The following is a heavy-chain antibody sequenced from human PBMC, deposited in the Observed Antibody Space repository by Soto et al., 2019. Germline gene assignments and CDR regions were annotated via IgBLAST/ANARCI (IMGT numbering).Heavy chain of an antibody. V-gene: IGHV1-69*12. D-gene: IGHD5-12*01. CDR1: GGTFSSYT. CDR3: ARGNHRWLQLWYFDL. Sequence: QVQLVQSGAEVKKPGSSVTVSCKASGGTFSSYTISWVRQAPGQGLAWMGGIIPIFGTANYAQKFQGRVTITADESTSTAYIELSSLRSEDTAVYYCARGNHRWLQLWYFDLLGRGTLVTVSS. J-gene: IGHJ2*01. CDR2: IIPIFGTA.